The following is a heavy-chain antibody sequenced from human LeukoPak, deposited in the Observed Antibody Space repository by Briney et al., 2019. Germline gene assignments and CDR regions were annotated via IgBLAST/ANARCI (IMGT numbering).Heavy chain of an antibody. CDR1: GGSLSGHY. CDR3: PRSIIVVLSVGVRRCHYYYYKDV. CDR2: ITHSGIT. V-gene: IGHV4-34*01. Sequence: SETLSLTCAVYGGSLSGHYWSWIRQPPGKGLEWIGEITHSGITNYNPSFKSRVTISVDTPKNQFSLKLSSVTAAQTPVYYCPRSIIVVLSVGVRRCHYYYYKDVWCKGTTVTVS. J-gene: IGHJ6*03. D-gene: IGHD2-2*01.